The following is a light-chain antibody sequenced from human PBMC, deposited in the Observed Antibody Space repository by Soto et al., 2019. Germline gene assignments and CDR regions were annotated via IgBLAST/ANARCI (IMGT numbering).Light chain of an antibody. V-gene: IGKV1-5*03. CDR3: HQYNSYSWT. CDR1: QSISSW. Sequence: DIQMTQSPSTLSASVGDRVTITCRASQSISSWLAWYQQRPGKAPKLLIHKASSLESGVPSRFSGSGSGTDFTLTISSLQPDAFATYYCHQYNSYSWTFGQGTKVEIK. CDR2: KAS. J-gene: IGKJ1*01.